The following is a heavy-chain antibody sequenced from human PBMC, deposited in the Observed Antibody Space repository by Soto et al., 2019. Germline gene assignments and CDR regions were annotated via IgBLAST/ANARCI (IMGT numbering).Heavy chain of an antibody. D-gene: IGHD6-13*01. CDR2: IIPIFGTA. CDR3: ARVTAAGQAIPGYFDY. V-gene: IGHV1-69*13. Sequence: SVKVSCKASGGTFSSYAISWVRQAPGQGLEWMGGIIPIFGTANYAQKFQGRVTITADESTSTAYMELSSLRSEDTAVYYCARVTAAGQAIPGYFDYWGQGTLVTVSS. J-gene: IGHJ4*02. CDR1: GGTFSSYA.